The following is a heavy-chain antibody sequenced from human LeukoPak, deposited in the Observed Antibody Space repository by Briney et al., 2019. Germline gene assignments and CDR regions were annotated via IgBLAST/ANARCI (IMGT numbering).Heavy chain of an antibody. J-gene: IGHJ6*03. Sequence: GGSLRLSCAASGFTFSSYAMHWVRQAPGKGLEWVAVISYDGSNKYYADSVKGRFTISRDNSKNTLYLQMNSLRAEDTAVYYCARDMVHQRASYYYYYMDVWGKGTTVTVSS. CDR3: ARDMVHQRASYYYYYMDV. CDR2: ISYDGSNK. D-gene: IGHD4/OR15-4a*01. V-gene: IGHV3-30*04. CDR1: GFTFSSYA.